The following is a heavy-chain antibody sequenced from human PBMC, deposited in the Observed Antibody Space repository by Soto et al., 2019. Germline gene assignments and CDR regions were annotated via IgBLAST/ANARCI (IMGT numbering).Heavy chain of an antibody. CDR1: GFTFSSYA. Sequence: GESLKISCAASGFTFSSYAMSWVRQAPGKGLEWVSAISGSGGSTYYADSVKGRFTISRDNSKNTLYLQMNSLRAEDTAVYYCAKDKALQAEADFDYWGQGTLVTVSS. CDR2: ISGSGGST. V-gene: IGHV3-23*01. CDR3: AKDKALQAEADFDY. D-gene: IGHD6-25*01. J-gene: IGHJ4*02.